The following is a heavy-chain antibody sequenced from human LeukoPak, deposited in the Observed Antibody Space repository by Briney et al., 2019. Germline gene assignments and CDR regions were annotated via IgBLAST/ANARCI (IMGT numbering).Heavy chain of an antibody. CDR3: ARRYSNYFFAY. CDR1: GGSFSGYY. J-gene: IGHJ4*02. CDR2: INHSGST. V-gene: IGHV4-34*01. Sequence: SETLSLTCAVYGGSFSGYYWTWIRQSPGKGLEWIGEINHSGSTNYNPSLKSRVTISVDTSKNQFSLKLSSVTAAGTAVYYCARRYSNYFFAYWGQGTLVTVSS. D-gene: IGHD4-11*01.